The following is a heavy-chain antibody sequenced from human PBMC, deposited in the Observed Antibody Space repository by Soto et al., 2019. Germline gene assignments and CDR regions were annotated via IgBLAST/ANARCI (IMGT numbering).Heavy chain of an antibody. CDR1: GGSISSGNYY. V-gene: IGHV4-30-4*01. CDR3: ARIGLTTALL. Sequence: SETLSLTCTVSGGSISSGNYYWSWIRQPPGKGLEWIGYIYYSGSTYYNPSLKSRVTISVDTSKNQFSLKLSSVTAADTAVYYCARIGLTTALLWGQGTLVTVSS. J-gene: IGHJ4*02. D-gene: IGHD4-17*01. CDR2: IYYSGST.